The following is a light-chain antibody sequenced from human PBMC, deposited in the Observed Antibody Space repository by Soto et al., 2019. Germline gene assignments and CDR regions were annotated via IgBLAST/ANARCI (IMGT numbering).Light chain of an antibody. CDR1: SSDVGSSNF. V-gene: IGLV2-23*01. J-gene: IGLJ2*01. Sequence: QSALTQPASVSGSPGQPITISCTGTSSDVGSSNFVSWYQHHPGRAPKVMIYEGSKRPSGVSNRFSGSKSGNTASLTISGLQAEDEADYYCCSYTGNITLVVFGGGTQLTVL. CDR2: EGS. CDR3: CSYTGNITLVV.